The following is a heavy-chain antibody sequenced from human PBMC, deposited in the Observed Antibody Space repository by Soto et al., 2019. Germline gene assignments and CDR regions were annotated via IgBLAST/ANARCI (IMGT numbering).Heavy chain of an antibody. CDR3: ARDDFWSGYGGYYYGMDV. D-gene: IGHD3-3*01. V-gene: IGHV4-59*01. Sequence: SSETLSLTCTVSGGSISSYYWSWIRQPPGKGLEWIGYIYYSGSTNYNPSLKSRVTISVDTSKNQFSLKLSSVTAADTAVYYCARDDFWSGYGGYYYGMDVWGQGTTVTVS. CDR2: IYYSGST. CDR1: GGSISSYY. J-gene: IGHJ6*02.